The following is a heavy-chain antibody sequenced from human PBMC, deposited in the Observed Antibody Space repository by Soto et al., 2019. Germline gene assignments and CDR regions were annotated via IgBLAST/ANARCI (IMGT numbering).Heavy chain of an antibody. D-gene: IGHD3-9*01. CDR1: EHTSPIYY. CDR3: ATRDYDILTGELHI. J-gene: IGHJ1*01. Sequence: QAHLVQAGAEVSNTGASVKVSCHALEHTSPIYYIHWVRQARGQGLEGIAWINADSGDTTYAEDFRGRVTFTRNTSTRPFNIELSRLSLDDTAMYFGATRDYDILTGELHIWGQGTLLTVSS. CDR2: INADSGDT. V-gene: IGHV1-2*02.